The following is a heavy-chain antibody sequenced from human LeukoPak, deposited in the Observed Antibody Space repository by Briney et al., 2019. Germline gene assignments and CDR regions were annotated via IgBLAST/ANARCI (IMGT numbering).Heavy chain of an antibody. CDR3: ARKILGWNYGWFDP. CDR2: ISAYNGNT. CDR1: GYTFTSYG. D-gene: IGHD1-7*01. J-gene: IGHJ5*02. V-gene: IGHV1-18*01. Sequence: ASVKVSCKASGYTFTSYGISWVRQAPGQGLEWIGWISAYNGNTNYAQKLQGRVTMTTDTSTSTAYMELRSLRSDDTVVYYCARKILGWNYGWFDPWGQGTLVTVSS.